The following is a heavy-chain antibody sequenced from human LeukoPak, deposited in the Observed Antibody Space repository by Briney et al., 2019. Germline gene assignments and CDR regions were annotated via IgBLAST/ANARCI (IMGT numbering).Heavy chain of an antibody. CDR3: VSQTSAADSFDY. Sequence: SETLSLTCTVSGVSISSSGYSWVWIRQPPGKGLEWIGTFYYSDSTKYSPSLKSRVTISVDTSKNQFSVKLSSVTAADTAVDYCVSQTSAADSFDYWGQGTLVTVSS. CDR1: GVSISSSGYS. J-gene: IGHJ4*02. V-gene: IGHV4-39*01. D-gene: IGHD6-25*01. CDR2: FYYSDST.